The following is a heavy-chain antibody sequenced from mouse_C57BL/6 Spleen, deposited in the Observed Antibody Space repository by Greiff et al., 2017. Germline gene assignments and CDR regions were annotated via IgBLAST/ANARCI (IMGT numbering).Heavy chain of an antibody. D-gene: IGHD2-4*01. CDR3: ARYDYDGYYAMDY. J-gene: IGHJ4*01. CDR1: GYAFTNYL. V-gene: IGHV1-54*01. Sequence: VQLQQSGAELVRPGTSVKVSCTASGYAFTNYLIEWVKQRPGQGLEWIGVINPGSGGTNYNEKFKGKATLTADKSSSTAYMQLSSLTSEDSAVYFCARYDYDGYYAMDYWGQGTSVTVSS. CDR2: INPGSGGT.